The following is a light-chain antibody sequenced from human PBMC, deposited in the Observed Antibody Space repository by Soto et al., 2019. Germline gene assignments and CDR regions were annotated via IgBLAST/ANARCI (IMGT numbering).Light chain of an antibody. CDR2: DAS. J-gene: IGKJ4*01. CDR3: QQRSDWLT. V-gene: IGKV1-5*01. CDR1: QSITTW. Sequence: DIQMTQSPSTLSAYVGDSVTITCRASQSITTWLAWYQQRPGKAPKLLIYDASKRAIGIPARFSGSGSGTDFTLTISSLEPEDFAVYYCQQRSDWLTFGGGTKVDIK.